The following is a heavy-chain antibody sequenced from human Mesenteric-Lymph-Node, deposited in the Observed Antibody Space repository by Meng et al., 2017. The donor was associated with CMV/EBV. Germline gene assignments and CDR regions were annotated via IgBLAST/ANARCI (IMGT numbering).Heavy chain of an antibody. CDR3: AASRTVDH. CDR1: GFTFNSND. CDR2: IRFDGSNK. J-gene: IGHJ4*02. Sequence: GESLKISCSVSGFTFNSNDMHWVRQAPGTGLEWVAYIRFDGSNKYYADSVKGRFTISRDNSKNTLYLEMNSLRPEDMGVYYCAASRTVDHWGQGTLVTVSS. V-gene: IGHV3-30*02.